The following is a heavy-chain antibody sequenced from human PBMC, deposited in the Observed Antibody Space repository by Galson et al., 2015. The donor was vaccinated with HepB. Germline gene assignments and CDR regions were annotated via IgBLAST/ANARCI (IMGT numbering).Heavy chain of an antibody. V-gene: IGHV3-30-3*01. CDR3: ARAKYQMSLWVY. CDR1: GFTFSSYA. D-gene: IGHD2-21*01. J-gene: IGHJ4*02. Sequence: SLRLSCAASGFTFSSYAMSWIRQAPGKGLEWVAIISYDGSNKYYAHSVKGRFTISRDNSKNTLYLQMNSLRNEETAVYYCARAKYQMSLWVYWGRGTLVTVSS. CDR2: ISYDGSNK.